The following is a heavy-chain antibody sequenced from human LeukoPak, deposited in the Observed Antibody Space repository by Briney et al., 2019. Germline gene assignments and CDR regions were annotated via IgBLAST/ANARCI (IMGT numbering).Heavy chain of an antibody. CDR1: GGSISSSSYY. CDR2: IYYSGST. CDR3: ARDRGLPAVKRDYYYYGMDV. D-gene: IGHD5-24*01. V-gene: IGHV4-39*07. J-gene: IGHJ6*02. Sequence: PSETLSLTCTVSGGSISSSSYYWGCIRQPPGKGLECIGSIYYSGSTYYNPSLKSRVTISVDTSRNQFSLKLSSVTAADTAVYYCARDRGLPAVKRDYYYYGMDVWGQGTTVTVSS.